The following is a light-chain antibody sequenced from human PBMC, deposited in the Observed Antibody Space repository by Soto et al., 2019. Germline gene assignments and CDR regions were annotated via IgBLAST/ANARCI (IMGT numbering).Light chain of an antibody. CDR1: QSVSSSY. V-gene: IGKV3-20*01. Sequence: EIVLTQSPGTLSLSPGERATLSCKASQSVSSSYFAWYRQKPGQAPRLLIYAASIRATGIPDRFSGSGSGTDFTLTISRLETEDFAVYYCQHYGTSRTFGQGTKVEI. CDR3: QHYGTSRT. J-gene: IGKJ1*01. CDR2: AAS.